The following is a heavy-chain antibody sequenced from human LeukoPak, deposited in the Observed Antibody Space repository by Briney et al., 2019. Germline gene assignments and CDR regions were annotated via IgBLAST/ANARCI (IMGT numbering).Heavy chain of an antibody. CDR2: IKKDGSEK. CDR3: ARDLSGVTGYTYGRGIDY. D-gene: IGHD5-18*01. V-gene: IGHV3-7*01. J-gene: IGHJ4*02. CDR1: GFTFSSYW. Sequence: GGSLRLSCAASGFTFSSYWMSWVRQAPGKGLGWVANIKKDGSEKYYVDAVKGRFTISRDNAKTSLYLQMNSLRAEDTAVYYCARDLSGVTGYTYGRGIDYWGQGTLVTVSS.